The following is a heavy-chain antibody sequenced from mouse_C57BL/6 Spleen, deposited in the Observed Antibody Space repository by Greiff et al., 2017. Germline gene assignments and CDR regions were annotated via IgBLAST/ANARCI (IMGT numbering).Heavy chain of an antibody. CDR2: IYPGSGST. J-gene: IGHJ4*01. CDR3: ARSHSHYAMDY. Sequence: QVQLQQPGAELVKPGASVKMSCKASGYTFTSYWITWVKPRPGQGLEWIGDIYPGSGSTNYNEKFKSKATLTVDTSSSTAYMQLSSLTSEDSAVYYCARSHSHYAMDYWGQGTSVTVSS. CDR1: GYTFTSYW. D-gene: IGHD2-12*01. V-gene: IGHV1-55*01.